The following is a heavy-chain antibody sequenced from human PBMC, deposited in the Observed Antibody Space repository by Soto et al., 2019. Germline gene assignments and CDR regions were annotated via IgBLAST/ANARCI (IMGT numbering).Heavy chain of an antibody. CDR1: GFTFSNYA. D-gene: IGHD1-1*01. Sequence: SGGSLRLSCAASGFTFSNYAMHWVRQAPGKGLEWVALTSYDGNNEYYTDSVKGRFTISRDNSKNTLFLQMNSPRPEDTAVYYCAKDKGVFNWATSYFDYWGQGARVTVSS. J-gene: IGHJ4*02. V-gene: IGHV3-30*18. CDR2: TSYDGNNE. CDR3: AKDKGVFNWATSYFDY.